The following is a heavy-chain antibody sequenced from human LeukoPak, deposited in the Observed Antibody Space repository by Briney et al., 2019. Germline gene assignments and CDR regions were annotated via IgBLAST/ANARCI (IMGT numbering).Heavy chain of an antibody. D-gene: IGHD3-3*01. J-gene: IGHJ6*03. CDR3: ARVSSIFGVVSRPDMDV. Sequence: SETLSLTCTVSGGSISSYYWSWIRQPPGKGLEWIGYIYYSGSTNYNPSLKSRVTISVDTSKNQFSLKLSSVTAADTAVYYCARVSSIFGVVSRPDMDVWGEGTTVTVSS. CDR2: IYYSGST. V-gene: IGHV4-59*01. CDR1: GGSISSYY.